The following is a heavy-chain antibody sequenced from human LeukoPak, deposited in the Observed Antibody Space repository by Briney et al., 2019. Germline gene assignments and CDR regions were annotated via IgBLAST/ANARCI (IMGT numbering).Heavy chain of an antibody. CDR1: GFTFSGYW. V-gene: IGHV3-74*01. CDR2: IKSDGSST. Sequence: GGSLRLSCAASGFTFSGYWMHWVRQAPGKGLVWVSRIKSDGSSTTYADSVKGRFTISRDNAKNSLYLQMNSLRAEDTAVYYCAREGGSYPNWFDPWGQGTLVTVSS. D-gene: IGHD2-15*01. CDR3: AREGGSYPNWFDP. J-gene: IGHJ5*02.